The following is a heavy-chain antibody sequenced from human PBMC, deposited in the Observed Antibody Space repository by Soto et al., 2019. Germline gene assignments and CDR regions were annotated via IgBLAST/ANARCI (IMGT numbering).Heavy chain of an antibody. V-gene: IGHV5-10-1*01. CDR1: GYSFTSYW. CDR2: IDPSDSYT. Sequence: GESLKISCKGSGYSFTSYWISWVRQMPGKGLEWVGRIDPSDSYTNYSPSFQGHVTISADKSISTAYLQWSSLKASDTAMYYCASQSISGSHSYYYYGMDVWGQGTTVTVSS. CDR3: ASQSISGSHSYYYYGMDV. J-gene: IGHJ6*02. D-gene: IGHD1-26*01.